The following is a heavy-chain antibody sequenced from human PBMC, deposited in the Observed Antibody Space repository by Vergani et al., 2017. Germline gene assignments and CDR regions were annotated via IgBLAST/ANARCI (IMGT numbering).Heavy chain of an antibody. CDR2: IRYDGSNP. J-gene: IGHJ6*02. Sequence: QEQLLQSGGGVVQPGGSLRLSCIGSGYTFGHFDMHWVRQAPGKGLAWVAFIRYDGSNPQYLDSVKGRFTISRDNSKNTLFLPMNGLRPEDTGTYFCAKKGGSLYYYGVDVWGQGTTITVSS. CDR3: AKKGGSLYYYGVDV. CDR1: GYTFGHFD. V-gene: IGHV3-30*02. D-gene: IGHD1-26*01.